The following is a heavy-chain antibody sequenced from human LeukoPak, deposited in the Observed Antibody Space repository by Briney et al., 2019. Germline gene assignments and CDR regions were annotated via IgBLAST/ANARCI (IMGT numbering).Heavy chain of an antibody. J-gene: IGHJ6*02. CDR1: GYTFPRYG. CDR3: ASCGAAAGYYYYGMDV. CDR2: ISAYNGNT. D-gene: IGHD6-13*01. V-gene: IGHV1-18*01. Sequence: ASVTVSCKASGYTFPRYGISRLRPAPAQGLAWMGWISAYNGNTNYAQKLQGRVTMTTDTSTSTAYMELSGLRSEDTAVYYCASCGAAAGYYYYGMDVWGQGTTVTVSS.